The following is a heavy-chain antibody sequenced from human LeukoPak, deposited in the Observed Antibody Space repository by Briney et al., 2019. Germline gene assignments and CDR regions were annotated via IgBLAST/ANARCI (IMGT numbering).Heavy chain of an antibody. D-gene: IGHD3-10*01. J-gene: IGHJ4*02. CDR2: IIPIFGTA. Sequence: GSSVKVSCKASGGTFSSYAISWVRQAPGQGLEWMGGIIPIFGTANYAQKFQGRVTTTADESTSTAYMELSSLRSEDTAVYYCASTRKWFGELSFDYWGQGTLVTVSS. V-gene: IGHV1-69*01. CDR3: ASTRKWFGELSFDY. CDR1: GGTFSSYA.